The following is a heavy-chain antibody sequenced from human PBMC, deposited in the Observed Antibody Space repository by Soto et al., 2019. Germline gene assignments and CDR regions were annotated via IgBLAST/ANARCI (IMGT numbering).Heavy chain of an antibody. J-gene: IGHJ4*02. D-gene: IGHD4-17*01. V-gene: IGHV4-39*01. CDR1: GGSIRSNIYY. CDR2: VYYGGTT. CDR3: ARRYGVYFDY. Sequence: SETLSLTCSVSGGSIRSNIYYWAWIRQPPGKGLEWIGSVYYGGTTNYNPSLKSRVTISVDTSNNHFSLTLSSVTAADTAVYYCARRYGVYFDYWGQGTLVTVSS.